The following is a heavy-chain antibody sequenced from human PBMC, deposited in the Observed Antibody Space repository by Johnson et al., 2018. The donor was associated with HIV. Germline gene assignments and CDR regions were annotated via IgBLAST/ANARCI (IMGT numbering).Heavy chain of an antibody. V-gene: IGHV3-30*14. CDR3: AREGSTVVTSAFDI. J-gene: IGHJ3*02. D-gene: IGHD4-23*01. CDR2: ISYDGSNK. CDR1: GFTFSSYA. Sequence: QVQLVESGGGVVQPGRSLRLSCAASGFTFSSYAMHWVRQAPGKGLEWVAVISYDGSNKYYEDSVKGRFTISRDNSKNTLYLQMNSLRAEDTAVYYCAREGSTVVTSAFDIWGQGTMVTVSS.